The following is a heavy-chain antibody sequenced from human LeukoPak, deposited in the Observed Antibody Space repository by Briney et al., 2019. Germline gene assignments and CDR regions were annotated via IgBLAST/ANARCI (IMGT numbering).Heavy chain of an antibody. D-gene: IGHD3-22*01. J-gene: IGHJ4*02. CDR3: ASSITMIVVKGKQKEDY. Sequence: PSETLSLTCAVYGGSFSGYYWSWIRQPPGKGLEWIGEINHSGSTNYNPSLKSRVTISVDTSKNQFSLKLSSVTAADTAVYYCASSITMIVVKGKQKEDYWGQGTLVTVSS. CDR2: INHSGST. V-gene: IGHV4-34*01. CDR1: GGSFSGYY.